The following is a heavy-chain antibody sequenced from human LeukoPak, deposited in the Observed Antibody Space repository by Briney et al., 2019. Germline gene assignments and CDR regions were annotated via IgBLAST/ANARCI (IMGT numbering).Heavy chain of an antibody. CDR1: GFTLINAW. CDR2: VTRKTDGGTS. J-gene: IGHJ3*02. V-gene: IGHV3-15*01. CDR3: SSDPGLGGLNSDAFDT. Sequence: AGRSLRLSRAASGFTLINAWMTCVRQAPGKGLEWVVRVTRKTDGGTSDYAAPVEGRYPIPRDDSKDTIYLQMSGLRPVDRALYYWSSDPGLGGLNSDAFDTWGQRTMVTVSS. D-gene: IGHD3-10*01.